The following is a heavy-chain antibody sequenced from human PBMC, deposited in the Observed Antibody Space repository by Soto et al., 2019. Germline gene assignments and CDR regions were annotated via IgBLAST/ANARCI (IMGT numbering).Heavy chain of an antibody. CDR3: AREEVSRPNTYHGLDV. Sequence: VQLVESGGGLVQPGGSLRLSCAASGFTFNTYTMNWVRQAPGKGLEWVSSISSRSIYIYYADSVTGGFTISRDDARNSLYLQMTSLRAEDTAVYYCAREEVSRPNTYHGLDVWGQGTTVTVSS. V-gene: IGHV3-21*01. CDR1: GFTFNTYT. CDR2: ISSRSIYI. J-gene: IGHJ6*02.